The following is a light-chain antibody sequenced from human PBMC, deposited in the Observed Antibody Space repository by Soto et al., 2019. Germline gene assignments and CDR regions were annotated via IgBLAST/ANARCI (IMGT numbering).Light chain of an antibody. CDR1: QSVSGSY. Sequence: IVLTQSPCTLXXSXXXXAXXXXXXSQSVSGSYLAWYQQKPGQAPRFLIYSASSRATGIPDRFSGSGSGTDFTLTISRLEPEDFAVYYCQQYGRSPTTFGQGTKVDI. CDR3: QQYGRSPTT. V-gene: IGKV3-20*01. J-gene: IGKJ1*01. CDR2: SAS.